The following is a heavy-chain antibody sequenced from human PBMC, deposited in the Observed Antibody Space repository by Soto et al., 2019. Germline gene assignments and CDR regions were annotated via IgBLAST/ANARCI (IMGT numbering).Heavy chain of an antibody. Sequence: HPGGPLRLSCAASGFTCRSYAMSWFRQAPGKGLEGVSAISGSGGSTYYADSVKGRFTSTRNNAKNTLYLQMNSLRAEDTAVYYCSKSQGGGYSTRDYWGQGTLVTVSS. V-gene: IGHV3-23*01. CDR1: GFTCRSYA. J-gene: IGHJ4*02. D-gene: IGHD6-13*01. CDR3: SKSQGGGYSTRDY. CDR2: ISGSGGST.